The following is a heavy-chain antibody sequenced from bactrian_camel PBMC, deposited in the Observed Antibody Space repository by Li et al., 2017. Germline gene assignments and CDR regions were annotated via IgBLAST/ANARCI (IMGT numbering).Heavy chain of an antibody. CDR3: GADHQPLCLIAGTAYENTN. J-gene: IGHJ4*01. V-gene: IGHV3S55*01. CDR2: IDSDGGT. D-gene: IGHD6*01. CDR1: GFTFGDYD. Sequence: QLVESGGGSVQAGGSLTLSCAVSGFTFGDYDLEMGWYRQAPGNECELVSIIDSDGGTEYADSVKGRFTISRDRVNGTLDLEMNSLKPEDSGMYYCGADHQPLCLIAGTAYENTNWGQGTQVTVS.